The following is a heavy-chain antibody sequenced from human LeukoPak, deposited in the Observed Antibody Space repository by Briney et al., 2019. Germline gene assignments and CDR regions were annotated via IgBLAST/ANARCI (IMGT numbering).Heavy chain of an antibody. D-gene: IGHD6-13*01. CDR1: GGTFSSYA. Sequence: ASVKVSCKASGGTFSSYAISWVRRAPGQGLEWMGGIIPIFGTANYAQKFQGRVTITADESTSTAYMELSSLRSEDTAVYYCARDLDFSSSWYLAFDYWGQGTLVTVSS. V-gene: IGHV1-69*13. CDR2: IIPIFGTA. CDR3: ARDLDFSSSWYLAFDY. J-gene: IGHJ4*02.